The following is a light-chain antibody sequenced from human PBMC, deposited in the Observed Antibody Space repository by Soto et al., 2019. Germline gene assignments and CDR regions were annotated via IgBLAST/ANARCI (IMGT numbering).Light chain of an antibody. CDR3: QQYNNWPRT. CDR2: GAS. J-gene: IGKJ1*01. V-gene: IGKV3-15*01. Sequence: EILLAQSPATLSLSPGERATLSCRASQSVSSNLAWYQQKVGQAPRLLIYGASSRATGIPARFSGGGSGTEFTLTISSLKSEDFAVYYCQQYNNWPRTFGQGTKVDI. CDR1: QSVSSN.